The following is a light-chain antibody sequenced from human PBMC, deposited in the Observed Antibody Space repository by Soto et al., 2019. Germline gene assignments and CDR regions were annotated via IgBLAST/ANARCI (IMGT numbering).Light chain of an antibody. V-gene: IGKV3D-15*01. J-gene: IGKJ3*01. CDR3: QQYNNWPPT. Sequence: EIVLTQSPATLSLSPGERVTLSCWASQSVSSYLAWYQQKPGQAPRLLIYDASDRATGIPARFSGSGSGTEFTLTISSLQSEDFAVYYCQQYNNWPPTFGPGTKVDIK. CDR2: DAS. CDR1: QSVSSY.